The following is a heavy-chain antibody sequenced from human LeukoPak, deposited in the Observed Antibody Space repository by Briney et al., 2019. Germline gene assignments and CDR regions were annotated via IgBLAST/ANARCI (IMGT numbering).Heavy chain of an antibody. J-gene: IGHJ2*01. CDR1: GGSLSSYY. CDR3: ARAYSSSWYYWYFDL. Sequence: PSETLSLTCTVSGGSLSSYYWSWIRQPPGKGLEWIGYIYNSGSTNYNPSLKSRVIISVDTSKNQFSLKLSSVTAADTAVYYCARAYSSSWYYWYFDLWGRGTLVTVSS. CDR2: IYNSGST. D-gene: IGHD6-13*01. V-gene: IGHV4-59*01.